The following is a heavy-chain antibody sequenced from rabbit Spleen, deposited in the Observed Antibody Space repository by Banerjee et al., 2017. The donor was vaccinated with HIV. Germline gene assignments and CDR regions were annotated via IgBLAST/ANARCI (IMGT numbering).Heavy chain of an antibody. D-gene: IGHD2-1*01. CDR2: INTATGKA. J-gene: IGHJ4*01. CDR1: GFSFSDRDV. Sequence: QSLEGSGGDLVKPGASLTLTCTASGFSFSDRDVMCWVRQAPGKGLEWIACINTATGKAVYASWAKGRFTCSKTSSTTVTLQMTSLTAADTATYFCARRDAVYGGYYYGFNLWGPGTLVTVS. V-gene: IGHV1S40*01. CDR3: ARRDAVYGGYYYGFNL.